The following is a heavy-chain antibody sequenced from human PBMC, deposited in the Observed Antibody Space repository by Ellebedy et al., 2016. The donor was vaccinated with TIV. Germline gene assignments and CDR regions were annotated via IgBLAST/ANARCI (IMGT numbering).Heavy chain of an antibody. D-gene: IGHD1-26*01. CDR3: ARDWYRIDY. Sequence: PGGSLRLSCAASGFTFNTYSMNWVRQAPGKGLEWVSYISGRGDITYYADSVKGRFTISRDNAKNSLSLQMNSLRDDDTAVYYCARDWYRIDYWGQGTLVTVSS. J-gene: IGHJ4*02. CDR2: ISGRGDIT. CDR1: GFTFNTYS. V-gene: IGHV3-48*02.